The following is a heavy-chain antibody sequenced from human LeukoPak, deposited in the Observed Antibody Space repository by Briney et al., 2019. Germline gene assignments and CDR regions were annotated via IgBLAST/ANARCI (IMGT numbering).Heavy chain of an antibody. D-gene: IGHD1-26*01. CDR3: ARASGSYHRIGY. J-gene: IGHJ4*02. CDR2: ISSSSSYI. V-gene: IGHV3-21*01. CDR1: GFTFSSYS. Sequence: GGSLRLSCAASGFTFSSYSMNWVRQAPGKGLEWVSSISSSSSYIYYADSVKGRFTISRDNAKNSLYLQMNSLRAEDTAVYYCARASGSYHRIGYWGQGTLVTVSS.